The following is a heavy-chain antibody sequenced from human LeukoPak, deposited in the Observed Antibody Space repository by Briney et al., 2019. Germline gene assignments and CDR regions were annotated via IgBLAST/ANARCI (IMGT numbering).Heavy chain of an antibody. Sequence: ASVKVSCKASGYTFTSYDINWVRQATGQGLEWMGWMNPNSGNTGYAQKFQGRVTMTRNTSISTAYMELSSLRSEDTAVYYCAREGYCSSTSCYTDAFDIWGQGTMVTVSS. CDR2: MNPNSGNT. CDR1: GYTFTSYD. J-gene: IGHJ3*02. D-gene: IGHD2-2*01. CDR3: AREGYCSSTSCYTDAFDI. V-gene: IGHV1-8*01.